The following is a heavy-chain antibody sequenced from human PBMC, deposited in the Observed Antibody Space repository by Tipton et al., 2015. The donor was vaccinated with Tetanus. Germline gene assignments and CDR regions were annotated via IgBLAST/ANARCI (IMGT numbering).Heavy chain of an antibody. V-gene: IGHV3-23*01. J-gene: IGHJ6*02. CDR3: AKEGPYNWNRDSYYYSGMDV. D-gene: IGHD1-20*01. Sequence: GSLRLSCAASGFTFSSYAMSWVRQAPGKGLEWVSAISGSGGSTYYADSVKGRFTISRSNSKNTLYLQMNSLRAEDTAVYYCAKEGPYNWNRDSYYYSGMDVWGQGTTVTVSS. CDR1: GFTFSSYA. CDR2: ISGSGGST.